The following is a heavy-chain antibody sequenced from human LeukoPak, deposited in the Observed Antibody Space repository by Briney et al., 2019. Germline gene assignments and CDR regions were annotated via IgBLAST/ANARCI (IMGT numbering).Heavy chain of an antibody. J-gene: IGHJ4*02. Sequence: SETLSLTCTVSGGSISSGTDYWSWIRQPAGKGLEWIGRIYTGGSTNYNPSLKSRVTISVDTSKNQFSLKLSSVTAADTAVYYCAPELWFGELLPRTYDYWGQGTLVTVSS. D-gene: IGHD3-10*01. CDR1: GGSISSGTDY. V-gene: IGHV4-61*02. CDR2: IYTGGST. CDR3: APELWFGELLPRTYDY.